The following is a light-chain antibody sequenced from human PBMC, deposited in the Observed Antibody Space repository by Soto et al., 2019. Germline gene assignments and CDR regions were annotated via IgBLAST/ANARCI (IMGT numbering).Light chain of an antibody. Sequence: DIQMTQSPSTLSAYVGDRVTITCRASQSISEWLAWYQQKPGKPPNILIYAASTLASGVPSRFSGSGSGTEFTLTISSLQPEDLATYYCQHYNSYSEAFGQGTKVELK. CDR1: QSISEW. V-gene: IGKV1-5*03. J-gene: IGKJ1*01. CDR3: QHYNSYSEA. CDR2: AAS.